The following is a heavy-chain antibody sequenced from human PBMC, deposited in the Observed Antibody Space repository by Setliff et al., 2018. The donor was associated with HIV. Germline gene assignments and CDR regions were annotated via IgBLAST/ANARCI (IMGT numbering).Heavy chain of an antibody. V-gene: IGHV4-31*01. J-gene: IGHJ4*02. CDR3: ARGGAFCGRYSCYYLDY. CDR2: IYYSGSA. D-gene: IGHD2-21*01. CDR1: GDSIDRSNFF. Sequence: SETLSLTCTVSGDSIDRSNFFWTWIRQHPGKGLEWIGYIYYSGSATYNPSLQSQASISVDTSRNEFSLKLSSVTAADTAVYFCARGGAFCGRYSCYYLDYWGQGNPGTVSP.